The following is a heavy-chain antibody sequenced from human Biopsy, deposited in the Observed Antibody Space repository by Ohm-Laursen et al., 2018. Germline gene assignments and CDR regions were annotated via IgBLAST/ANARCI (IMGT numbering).Heavy chain of an antibody. CDR1: GGDINNYY. CDR3: ASVVLGPTNDAFDL. Sequence: SDTLSLTCTVSGGDINNYYWSWIRQPAGKGLEWIGRIYPGGSTNYNPSLKSRVIMSVDTSKKQLSLRLRSVTAADTAMYYCASVVLGPTNDAFDLWGQGTPVTVSS. V-gene: IGHV4-4*07. CDR2: IYPGGST. J-gene: IGHJ3*01. D-gene: IGHD3-22*01.